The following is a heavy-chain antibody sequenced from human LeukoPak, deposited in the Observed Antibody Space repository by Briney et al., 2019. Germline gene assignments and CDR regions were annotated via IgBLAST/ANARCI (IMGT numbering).Heavy chain of an antibody. Sequence: GGSLRLSCAASGFTFSSYGMSWVRQAPGKGLEWVTAISGSGGSTYYADSVKGRFTISRDNSKNTLYLQMNSLRAEDTAVYYCAKDPFLGYCSSTSCLFDYWGQGTLVTVSS. V-gene: IGHV3-23*01. CDR1: GFTFSSYG. D-gene: IGHD2-2*01. J-gene: IGHJ4*02. CDR2: ISGSGGST. CDR3: AKDPFLGYCSSTSCLFDY.